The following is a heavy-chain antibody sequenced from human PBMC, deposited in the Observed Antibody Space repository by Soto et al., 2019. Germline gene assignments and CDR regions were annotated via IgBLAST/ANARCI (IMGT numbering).Heavy chain of an antibody. CDR1: GGSISSSSYY. CDR2: IYYSGST. CDR3: ARVDSSGYYYYYYGMDV. J-gene: IGHJ6*02. V-gene: IGHV4-39*01. Sequence: SETRSLTCTVSGGSISSSSYYWGWLRQPPGKGLEWIGSIYYSGSTYYNPSLKSRVTISVDTSKNQFSLKLSSVTAADTAVYYCARVDSSGYYYYYYGMDVWGQGTTVT. D-gene: IGHD3-22*01.